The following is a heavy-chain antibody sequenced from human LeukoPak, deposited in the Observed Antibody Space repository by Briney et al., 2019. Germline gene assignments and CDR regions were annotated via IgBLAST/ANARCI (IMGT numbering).Heavy chain of an antibody. CDR3: ARVADHGSGSYYRYWFDP. V-gene: IGHV1-18*01. Sequence: ASVKVSRKASGYTFTSYGISWVRQAPGQGLEWMGWISAYNGNTNYAQKLQGRVTMTTDTSTSTAYMELRSLRSDDTAVYYCARVADHGSGSYYRYWFDPWGQGTLVTVSS. CDR2: ISAYNGNT. D-gene: IGHD3-10*01. CDR1: GYTFTSYG. J-gene: IGHJ5*02.